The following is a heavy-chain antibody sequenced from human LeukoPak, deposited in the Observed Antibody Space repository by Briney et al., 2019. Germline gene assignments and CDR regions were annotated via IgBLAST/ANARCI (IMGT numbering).Heavy chain of an antibody. J-gene: IGHJ3*02. CDR2: TIRVGKT. D-gene: IGHD5-24*01. CDR3: ALQSVPGYDRGSDAFDI. CDR1: GFTLSSYW. V-gene: IGHV3-74*01. Sequence: GGSLRLSCAASGFTLSSYWMHWVRQDPGKGLVWVSRTIRVGKTNYADSVRGGLSFSGDIPKKSLFLEVKSLRADPTALYSCALQSVPGYDRGSDAFDIWGQGTMIIVSA.